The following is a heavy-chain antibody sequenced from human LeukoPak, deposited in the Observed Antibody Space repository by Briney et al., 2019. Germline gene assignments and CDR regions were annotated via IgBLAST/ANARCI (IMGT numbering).Heavy chain of an antibody. V-gene: IGHV3-48*03. J-gene: IGHJ5*02. CDR1: GFTFSSYE. D-gene: IGHD1-20*01. CDR2: ISSSGSTI. Sequence: GGSLRLSCAASGFTFSSYEMNWVRQAPGKGLEWVSYISSSGSTIYYADSVKGRFTISRDNAKNSLYLQMNSLRAEDTAVYYCARERITGTTPWFDPWGQGTLVTVPS. CDR3: ARERITGTTPWFDP.